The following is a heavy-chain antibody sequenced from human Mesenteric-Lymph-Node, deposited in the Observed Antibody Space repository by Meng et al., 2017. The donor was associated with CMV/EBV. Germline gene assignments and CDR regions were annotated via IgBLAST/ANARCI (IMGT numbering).Heavy chain of an antibody. CDR2: IKQDGSEK. V-gene: IGHV3-7*03. CDR1: GFIFSSYW. J-gene: IGHJ3*02. Sequence: GESLKISCAASGFIFSSYWMSWVRQVPGKGLEWVANIKQDGSEKYYVDSVKGRFTISRDNAKNSLYLQMNSLRAEDTALYHCAVDRGGSYDDAFDIWGQGTMVTVSS. CDR3: AVDRGGSYDDAFDI. D-gene: IGHD1-26*01.